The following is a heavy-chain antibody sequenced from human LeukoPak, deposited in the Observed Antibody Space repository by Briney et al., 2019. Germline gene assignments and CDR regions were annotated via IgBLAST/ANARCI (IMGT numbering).Heavy chain of an antibody. Sequence: SETLSLTCTVSGGSISSYYWSWIRQPPGKGLEWIGYTYYSGSTNYNPSLESRITISVDASKNQFSLKLSSVTAADTAVYYCARRRYFDLWGRGTLVTVSS. J-gene: IGHJ2*01. CDR2: TYYSGST. CDR3: ARRRYFDL. V-gene: IGHV4-59*08. CDR1: GGSISSYY.